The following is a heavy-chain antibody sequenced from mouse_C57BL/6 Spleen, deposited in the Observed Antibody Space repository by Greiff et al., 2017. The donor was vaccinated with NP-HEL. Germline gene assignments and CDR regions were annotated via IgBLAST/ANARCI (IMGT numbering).Heavy chain of an antibody. CDR3: ARHAPVDYYAMDY. Sequence: EVQGVESGGGLVQPGGSLKLSCAASGFTFSDYYMYWVRQTPEKRLEWVAYISNGGGSTYYPDTVKGRFTISRDNAKNTLYLQMSRLKSEDTAMYYCARHAPVDYYAMDYWGQGTSVTVSS. D-gene: IGHD1-1*01. CDR1: GFTFSDYY. V-gene: IGHV5-12*01. CDR2: ISNGGGST. J-gene: IGHJ4*01.